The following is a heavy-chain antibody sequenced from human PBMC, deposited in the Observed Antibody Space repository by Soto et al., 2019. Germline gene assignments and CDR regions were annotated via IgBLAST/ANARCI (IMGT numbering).Heavy chain of an antibody. CDR1: GFTFSSYA. CDR2: ITGAGSGT. CDR3: AKGEGLVVVTGDAFDY. V-gene: IGHV3-23*01. D-gene: IGHD2-21*02. Sequence: VQLLESGGGLVHPGGSLRLSCAASGFTFSSYAMAWVRQAPGKGLEWVSSITGAGSGTYYADSVKGQFTISRDNSKNTLFLQMTSLTAEDTAIYYCAKGEGLVVVTGDAFDYWGQGTLVTVSS. J-gene: IGHJ4*02.